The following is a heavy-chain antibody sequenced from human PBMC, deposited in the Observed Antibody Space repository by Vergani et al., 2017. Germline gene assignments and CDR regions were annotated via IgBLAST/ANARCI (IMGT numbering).Heavy chain of an antibody. D-gene: IGHD6-19*01. V-gene: IGHV3-66*01. CDR3: ALLYSSGWYYPSPFDL. CDR1: GFTVSSNY. CDR2: IYSGGST. J-gene: IGHJ2*01. Sequence: EVQLVESGGGLVQPGGSLRLSCAASGFTVSSNYMSWVRQAPGKGLEWVSVIYSGGSTYYADSVKGRFTISRDNSKNTLYLQMNSLRAEDTAVYYCALLYSSGWYYPSPFDLWGRGTLVTVSS.